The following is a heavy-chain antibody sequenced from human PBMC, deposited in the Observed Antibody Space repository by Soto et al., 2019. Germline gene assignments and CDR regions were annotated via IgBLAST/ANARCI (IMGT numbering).Heavy chain of an antibody. J-gene: IGHJ5*02. D-gene: IGHD3-16*01. V-gene: IGHV1-69*13. CDR1: GGTFSSYA. CDR3: ARVPKFGTHLAPKWFDP. CDR2: IIPIFGTA. Sequence: ASVKVSCKASGGTFSSYAISWVRQAPGQGLEWMGGIIPIFGTANYAQKFQGRVTITADESTSTAYMELSSLRSEDTAVYYCARVPKFGTHLAPKWFDPWGQGTPVTVSS.